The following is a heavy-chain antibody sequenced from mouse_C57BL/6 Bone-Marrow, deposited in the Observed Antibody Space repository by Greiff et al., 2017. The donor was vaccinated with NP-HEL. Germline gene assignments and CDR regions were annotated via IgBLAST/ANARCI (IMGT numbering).Heavy chain of an antibody. V-gene: IGHV5-12*01. D-gene: IGHD2-4*01. CDR2: ISNGGGST. Sequence: EVKVVESGGGLVQPGGSLKLSCAASGFTFSDYYMYWVRQTPEKRLEWVAYISNGGGSTYYPDTVKGRFTISRDNAKNTLYLQMSRLKSEDTAMYYCARQRGYDYYWYFDVWGTGTTVTVSS. CDR1: GFTFSDYY. J-gene: IGHJ1*03. CDR3: ARQRGYDYYWYFDV.